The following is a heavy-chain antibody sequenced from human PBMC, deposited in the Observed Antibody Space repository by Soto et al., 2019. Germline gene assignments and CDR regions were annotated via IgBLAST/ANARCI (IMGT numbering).Heavy chain of an antibody. Sequence: PGESLKISCKGSAYSFTSYWIGWVRQMPGKGLEWMGIIYPGDSDTRYSPSFQGQVTISADKSISTAYLQWSSLKASDTAMYYCAGVGVRGIQLPYYYYYGMDVWGQGTTVTVSS. D-gene: IGHD3-10*01. CDR3: AGVGVRGIQLPYYYYYGMDV. CDR1: AYSFTSYW. V-gene: IGHV5-51*01. CDR2: IYPGDSDT. J-gene: IGHJ6*02.